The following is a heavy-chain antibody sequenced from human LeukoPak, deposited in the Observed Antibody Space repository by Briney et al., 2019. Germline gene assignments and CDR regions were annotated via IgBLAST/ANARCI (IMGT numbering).Heavy chain of an antibody. CDR3: ARDFSSTWYYSDY. V-gene: IGHV4-59*01. Sequence: SETLSLTCTVSGGSISSYYWSWIRQPPGKGLEWVGYIYYSGSTNYNPSLKSRVTISVDTSKNQFPLKLSSVTAADTAVYYCARDFSSTWYYSDYWGQGTLVTVSS. D-gene: IGHD6-13*01. J-gene: IGHJ4*02. CDR1: GGSISSYY. CDR2: IYYSGST.